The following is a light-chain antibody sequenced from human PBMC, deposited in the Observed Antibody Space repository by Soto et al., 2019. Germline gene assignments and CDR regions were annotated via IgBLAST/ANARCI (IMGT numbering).Light chain of an antibody. CDR3: QQYDSSPIT. V-gene: IGKV3-20*01. J-gene: IGKJ5*01. CDR1: QFISSRN. CDR2: GAS. Sequence: DIVLTQSPRTLSLSPGESATLLCRASQFISSRNLAWYQQRPGQAPRLFIYGASTRATGIPDRFSGSGSGTDFTLTITPLEPEDFAVYFCQQYDSSPITFGQGPRLE.